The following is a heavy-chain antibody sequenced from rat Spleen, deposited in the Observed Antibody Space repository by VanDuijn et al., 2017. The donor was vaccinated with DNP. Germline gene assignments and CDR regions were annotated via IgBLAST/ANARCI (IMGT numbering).Heavy chain of an antibody. D-gene: IGHD1-10*01. CDR3: ARHGEQLFDY. CDR1: GFTFSNYD. V-gene: IGHV5S11*01. J-gene: IGHJ2*01. CDR2: ISNGGTNT. Sequence: EVQLVESGGGLVQPGRSLKLSCAASGFTFSNYDMAWVRQAPTKGLEWVASISNGGTNTYYRDSVKGRFTVSRDDAKSTLYLQMDSLRSEETATYFCARHGEQLFDYWGQGVMVTVSS.